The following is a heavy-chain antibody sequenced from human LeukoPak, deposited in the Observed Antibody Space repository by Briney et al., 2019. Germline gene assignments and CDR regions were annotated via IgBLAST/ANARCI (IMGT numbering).Heavy chain of an antibody. CDR1: GGSISSGSYY. CDR2: IYTSGST. Sequence: PSQTLSLTCTVSGGSISSGSYYWSWIRQPAGKGLEWIGRIYTSGSTNYSPSLKSRVTISVDTSKNQFSLKLSSVTAADTAVYYCARVTIRESCDYWGQGTLVTVSS. CDR3: ARVTIRESCDY. V-gene: IGHV4-61*02. D-gene: IGHD4-11*01. J-gene: IGHJ4*02.